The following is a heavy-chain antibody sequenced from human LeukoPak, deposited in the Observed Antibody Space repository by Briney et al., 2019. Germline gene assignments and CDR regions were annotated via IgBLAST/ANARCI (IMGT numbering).Heavy chain of an antibody. CDR2: INHSGST. J-gene: IGHJ4*02. D-gene: IGHD3-16*01. V-gene: IGHV4-34*01. CDR1: GGSFSGYY. CDR3: ASGRGGSYY. Sequence: PSETLSLTCAVYGGSFSGYYWSWIRQPPGKGLEWIGEINHSGSTNYNPSLKSRVTISVDTSKNQFSLQLSSVTAADTAVYYCASGRGGSYYWGQGTLVTVSS.